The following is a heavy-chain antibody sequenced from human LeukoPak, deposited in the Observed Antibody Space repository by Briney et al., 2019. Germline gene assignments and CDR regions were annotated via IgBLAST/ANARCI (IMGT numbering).Heavy chain of an antibody. CDR3: AKDGGGPLD. D-gene: IGHD3-10*01. V-gene: IGHV3-7*04. J-gene: IGHJ4*02. Sequence: GGSLRLSCAASGFSLRTSWMSWVRQAPGNGLGWVGNIKQDGSEKNYVDSVKGRFTISRDNAKNSLYLQMNSLRAEDTAVYYCAKDGGGPLDWGQGTLVTVSS. CDR2: IKQDGSEK. CDR1: GFSLRTSW.